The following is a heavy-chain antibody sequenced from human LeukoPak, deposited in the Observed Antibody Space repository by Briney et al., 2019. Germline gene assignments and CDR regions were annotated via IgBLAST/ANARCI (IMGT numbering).Heavy chain of an antibody. CDR1: GFTFSSYG. V-gene: IGHV3-30*12. J-gene: IGHJ4*02. CDR3: ARDLSPYYSSGCDY. Sequence: GGSLRLSCAASGFTFSSYGMHWVRQAPGKGLEWVAVISYDGSNKYYADSVKGRFTISRDNSKNTLYLQMNSLRAEDTAVYYCARDLSPYYSSGCDYWGQGTLVTVSS. CDR2: ISYDGSNK. D-gene: IGHD6-19*01.